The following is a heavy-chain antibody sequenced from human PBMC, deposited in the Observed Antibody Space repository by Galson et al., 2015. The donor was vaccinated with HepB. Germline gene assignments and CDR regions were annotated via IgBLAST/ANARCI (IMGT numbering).Heavy chain of an antibody. CDR2: INPNSGGT. CDR3: ASLASSGYRLNASPFDY. J-gene: IGHJ4*02. CDR1: GYTFTGYY. Sequence: SVKVSCKASGYTFTGYYMHWVRQAPGQGLEWMGWINPNSGGTNYAQKFQGRVTMTRDESTSTAYMELSSLRSEDTAVYYCASLASSGYRLNASPFDYWGQGTLVTVSS. V-gene: IGHV1-2*02. D-gene: IGHD3-22*01.